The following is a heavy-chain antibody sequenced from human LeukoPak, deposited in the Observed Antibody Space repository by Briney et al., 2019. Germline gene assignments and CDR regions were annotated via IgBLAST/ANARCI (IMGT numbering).Heavy chain of an antibody. J-gene: IGHJ6*03. V-gene: IGHV1-2*02. CDR3: AREVDYGDYGYYYMDV. CDR2: INPNSGGT. D-gene: IGHD4-17*01. Sequence: ASVKVSCKASGYTFTGYYMHWVRQAPEQGLEWMGWINPNSGGTNYAQKFQGRVTMTRDTSISTAYMELSRLRSDDTAEYYCAREVDYGDYGYYYMDVWGKGTTVTVSS. CDR1: GYTFTGYY.